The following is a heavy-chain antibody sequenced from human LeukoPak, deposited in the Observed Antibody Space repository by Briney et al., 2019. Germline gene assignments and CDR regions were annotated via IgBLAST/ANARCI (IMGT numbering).Heavy chain of an antibody. V-gene: IGHV4-59*01. J-gene: IGHJ6*03. CDR1: GASLSSYY. CDR3: ARGRVSSSTWYSTYYYYFYMDV. CDR2: IYYSGDT. D-gene: IGHD1-1*01. Sequence: SETLSHTCTVSGASLSSYYSSWIRQPPGKGLEWIWDIYYSGDTNYNPPLTSRVTISVGTSNNQFSLKLRSVTAADTAVYFCARGRVSSSTWYSTYYYYFYMDVWGKGTTVTVSS.